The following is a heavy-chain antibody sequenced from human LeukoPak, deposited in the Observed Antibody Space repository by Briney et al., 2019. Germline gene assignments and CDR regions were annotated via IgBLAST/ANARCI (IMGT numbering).Heavy chain of an antibody. D-gene: IGHD1-26*01. CDR1: GFTFSSYA. V-gene: IGHV3-30-3*01. Sequence: GGSLRLSCAASGFTFSSYAMHWVRQAPGKGLEWVAVISYDGSNKYYADSVKGRFTISRDNSKNTLYLQMNSLRAEDTAVYYCASSGSYSTFDYWGPGTLVPVSS. CDR3: ASSGSYSTFDY. J-gene: IGHJ4*02. CDR2: ISYDGSNK.